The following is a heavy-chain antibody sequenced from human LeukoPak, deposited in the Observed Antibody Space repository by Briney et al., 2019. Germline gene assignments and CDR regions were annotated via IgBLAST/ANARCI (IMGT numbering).Heavy chain of an antibody. D-gene: IGHD2/OR15-2a*01. J-gene: IGHJ4*02. V-gene: IGHV3-11*01. CDR3: ARYLGPGFYYFDY. Sequence: GGSLRLSCTASGFTFSAYFMAWIRQAPGKGLEWISYISSSGNTIYYADSVKGRFTISRDNAKNSLYLQMNSLRAEDTAVYYCARYLGPGFYYFDYWGQGTLVTVSS. CDR1: GFTFSAYF. CDR2: ISSSGNTI.